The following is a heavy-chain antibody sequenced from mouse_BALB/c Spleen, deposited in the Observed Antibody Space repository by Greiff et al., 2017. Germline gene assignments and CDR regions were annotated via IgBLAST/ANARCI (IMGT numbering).Heavy chain of an antibody. CDR2: IYYSGTI. J-gene: IGHJ2*01. CDR1: GISITTGNYR. Sequence: VQLKESGPGLVKPSQTVSLTCTVTGISITTGNYRWSWIRQFPGNKLEWIGYIYYSGTITYNPSLTSRTTITRDTSKNQFFLEMNSLTAEDTATYYCARGGEISFDYWGQGTTLTVSS. CDR3: ARGGEISFDY. V-gene: IGHV3-5*02.